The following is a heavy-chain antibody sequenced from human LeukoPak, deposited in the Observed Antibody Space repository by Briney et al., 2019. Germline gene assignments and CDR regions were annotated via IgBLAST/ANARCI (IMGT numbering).Heavy chain of an antibody. CDR1: GFTFNTYW. D-gene: IGHD3-10*01. J-gene: IGHJ4*02. CDR2: INPDGSQT. CDR3: ARDPVRRDSY. Sequence: PGGSLRLSCAASGFTFNTYWMHWVRQAPGKGLVWVSHINPDGSQTNYADSVTGRFTISRDNAKSTLYLQMNSLRAEDTAVYYCARDPVRRDSYWGQGTLVTVSS. V-gene: IGHV3-74*01.